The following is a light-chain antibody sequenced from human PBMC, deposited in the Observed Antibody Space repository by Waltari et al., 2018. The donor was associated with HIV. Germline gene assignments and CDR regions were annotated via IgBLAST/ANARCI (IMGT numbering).Light chain of an antibody. Sequence: DIQLTQSPSSVSASVGDTVTVTCRASQDLSHSLAWYRQKPGKAPELLIFAASTLQSGVSSRFSGRGSGTIFTLTINTLQTEDFATYYCQQANSLPLTFGGGTKVAI. CDR3: QQANSLPLT. J-gene: IGKJ4*01. CDR2: AAS. V-gene: IGKV1-12*01. CDR1: QDLSHS.